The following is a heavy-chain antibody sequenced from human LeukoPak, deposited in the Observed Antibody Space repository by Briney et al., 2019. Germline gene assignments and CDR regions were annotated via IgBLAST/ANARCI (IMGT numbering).Heavy chain of an antibody. V-gene: IGHV4-39*07. D-gene: IGHD3-10*01. CDR1: GGSIRSSYYF. Sequence: SETLSLTCTVSGGSIRSSYYFWGWIRQPPGKGLEWIATIYYSGSTYYNPSLKSRVTISVDTSKNQFSLKLSSVTAADTAVYFCASAQVHYYGSGPSYYYFDYWGQGTLVTVSS. CDR2: IYYSGST. J-gene: IGHJ4*02. CDR3: ASAQVHYYGSGPSYYYFDY.